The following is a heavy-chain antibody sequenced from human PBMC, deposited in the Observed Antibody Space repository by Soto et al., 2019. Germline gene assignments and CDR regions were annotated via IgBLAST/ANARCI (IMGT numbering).Heavy chain of an antibody. Sequence: GESLKISCKGSGYSFTSYWIGWVRQMPGKGLEWMGIIYPGDSDTRYSPSFQGQVTISADKSISTAYLQWSSLKASDTAMYYCARQSVVVPAAHTHYYYGMDVWGQATTVTVSS. CDR1: GYSFTSYW. J-gene: IGHJ6*02. V-gene: IGHV5-51*01. CDR3: ARQSVVVPAAHTHYYYGMDV. CDR2: IYPGDSDT. D-gene: IGHD2-2*01.